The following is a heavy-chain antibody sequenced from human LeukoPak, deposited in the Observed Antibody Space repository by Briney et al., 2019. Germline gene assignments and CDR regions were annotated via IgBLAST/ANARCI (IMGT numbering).Heavy chain of an antibody. CDR1: GFTFSSYA. V-gene: IGHV3-30-3*01. CDR3: TRASGYSSGAVDY. CDR2: ISYDGSNK. Sequence: GRSLRLSCAASGFTFSSYAMHWVRQAPGKGLEWVAVISYDGSNKYYADSVKGRFTISRDNSKNTLYLQMNSLRADDMALYYCTRASGYSSGAVDYWGQGTLVTVSS. D-gene: IGHD5-18*01. J-gene: IGHJ4*02.